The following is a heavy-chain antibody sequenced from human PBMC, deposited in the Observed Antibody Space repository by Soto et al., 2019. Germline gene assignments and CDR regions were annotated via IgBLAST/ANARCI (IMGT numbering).Heavy chain of an antibody. J-gene: IGHJ6*02. V-gene: IGHV3-66*01. CDR3: VKENYYYGMDV. CDR2: INSGGST. CDR1: GFDASVNY. Sequence: EVPLVESGGTLVQPGGSLRLSCAASGFDASVNYMTWVRQAPGKGLEWVSAINSGGSTFYADSVKGRFTISRDNSNNTLYLQMNSLRVEDTAMYYCVKENYYYGMDVWGQGTAVTVSS.